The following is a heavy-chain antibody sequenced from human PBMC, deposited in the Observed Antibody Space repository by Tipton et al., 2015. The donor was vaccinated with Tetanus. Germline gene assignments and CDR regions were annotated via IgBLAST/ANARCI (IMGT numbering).Heavy chain of an antibody. V-gene: IGHV3-11*01. Sequence: SLRLSCAASGLSFSDYFMGWVRQAPVEGREWISYISDTASTIHYADSVRGRFTITRDNAKESLFLGMNSLRAEDPAVYYCARGRGRRASELCGHGTLIAVSS. J-gene: IGHJ3*01. CDR1: GLSFSDYF. CDR2: ISDTASTI. CDR3: ARGRGRRASEL. D-gene: IGHD2-15*01.